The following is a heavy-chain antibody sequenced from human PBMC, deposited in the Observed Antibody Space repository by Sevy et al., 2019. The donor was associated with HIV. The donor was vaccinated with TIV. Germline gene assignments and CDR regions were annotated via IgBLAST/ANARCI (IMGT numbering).Heavy chain of an antibody. CDR1: GFSVNSNY. CDR2: IYSDETT. D-gene: IGHD5-18*01. CDR3: ARGKSGYVYALNY. V-gene: IGHV3-66*01. Sequence: GGSRRLSCAASGFSVNSNYMTWVRQAPGKGLEGVSVIYSDETTYHADSVKDRFTISRDNSKNMLYLQMSSLRAEDTAIYYCARGKSGYVYALNYWGQGTLVTVSS. J-gene: IGHJ4*02.